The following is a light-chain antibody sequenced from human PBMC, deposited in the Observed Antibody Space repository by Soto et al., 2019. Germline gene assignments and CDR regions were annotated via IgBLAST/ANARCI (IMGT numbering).Light chain of an antibody. CDR2: ATS. CDR1: HTASNY. V-gene: IGKV1-39*01. J-gene: IGKJ1*01. CDR3: QQTYTTPRT. Sequence: DTQMAQSPSSLSASVGDRISITCRASHTASNYVNWYQQKPGKAPTLLISATSTLQSGVPSRFSGSGSGTDFTLTITSLQPEDFAIYYGQQTYTTPRTFGQGTKVAIK.